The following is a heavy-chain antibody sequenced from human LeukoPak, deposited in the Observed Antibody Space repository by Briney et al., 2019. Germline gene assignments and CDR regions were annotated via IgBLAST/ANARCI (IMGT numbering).Heavy chain of an antibody. D-gene: IGHD6-13*01. CDR2: IKSKTDGGTT. J-gene: IGHJ4*02. CDR3: AKSYKDVIAAAGTFDY. CDR1: GFTFSNAW. V-gene: IGHV3-15*01. Sequence: GGSLRLSCAASGFTFSNAWMSWVRQAPGKGLEWVGRIKSKTDGGTTDYAAPVKGRFTISRDDSKNTLYLQMNSLRAEDTAVYYCAKSYKDVIAAAGTFDYWGQGTLVTVSS.